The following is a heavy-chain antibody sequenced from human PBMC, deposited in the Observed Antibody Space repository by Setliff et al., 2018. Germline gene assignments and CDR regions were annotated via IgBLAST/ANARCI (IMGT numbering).Heavy chain of an antibody. J-gene: IGHJ5*02. CDR3: ARLVRYCTRTSCQRTPGSVSGGPRHVAGRQLLPGVLALLSQCDNLFDP. D-gene: IGHD2-2*01. V-gene: IGHV1-18*01. CDR2: ISPYTGNT. Sequence: ASVKVSCKASGYTFTDFGINWVRQAPGQGLEWMGWISPYTGNTYSAQRFQGRVTLTTDTSTSTAYMEVKSLTSDDTAVYYCARLVRYCTRTSCQRTPGSVSGGPRHVAGRQLLPGVLALLSQCDNLFDPWGQETLVTVSS. CDR1: GYTFTDFG.